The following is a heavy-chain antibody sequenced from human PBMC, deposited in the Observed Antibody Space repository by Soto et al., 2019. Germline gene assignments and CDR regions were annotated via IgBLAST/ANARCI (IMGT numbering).Heavy chain of an antibody. Sequence: QVQLQQSGAGLLKPSETLSLNCTVSGGSFRGYYWGWVRQPPGKGLEWIGEINHSGISNYHPSLKSRVTISVATSKNQFSLTVNSVTPADTAVYYCARGEITLLGGMDVWGQGTTVTVTS. CDR1: GGSFRGYY. CDR2: INHSGIS. J-gene: IGHJ6*02. V-gene: IGHV4-34*02. CDR3: ARGEITLLGGMDV. D-gene: IGHD3-10*01.